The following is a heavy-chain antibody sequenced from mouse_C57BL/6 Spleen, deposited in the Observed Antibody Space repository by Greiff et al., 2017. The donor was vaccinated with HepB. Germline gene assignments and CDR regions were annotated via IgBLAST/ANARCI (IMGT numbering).Heavy chain of an antibody. CDR3: ARRGIYYGYDGWYFDV. CDR2: ISDGGSYT. D-gene: IGHD2-2*01. CDR1: GFTFSSYA. Sequence: EVQLVESGGGLVKPGGSLKLSCAASGFTFSSYAMSWVRQTPEKRLEWVATISDGGSYTYYPDNVKGRFTISRDNAKNNLYLQMSHLKSEDTAMYYCARRGIYYGYDGWYFDVWGTGTTVTVSS. J-gene: IGHJ1*03. V-gene: IGHV5-4*01.